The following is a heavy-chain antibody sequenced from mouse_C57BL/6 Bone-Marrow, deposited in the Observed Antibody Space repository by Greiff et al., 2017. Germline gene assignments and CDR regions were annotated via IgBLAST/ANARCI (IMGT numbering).Heavy chain of an antibody. CDR2: IYIGNGYT. D-gene: IGHD1-1*01. V-gene: IGHV1-58*01. CDR3: ARDYYGSSYGWFAY. J-gene: IGHJ3*01. Sequence: EESGAELVRPGSSVKMSCKTSGYTFPSYGINWVKQRPGQGLEWIGYIYIGNGYTEYNEKFKGKATLTSDTSSSTAYMQLSSLTSEDSAIYFCARDYYGSSYGWFAYWGQGTLVTVSA. CDR1: GYTFPSYG.